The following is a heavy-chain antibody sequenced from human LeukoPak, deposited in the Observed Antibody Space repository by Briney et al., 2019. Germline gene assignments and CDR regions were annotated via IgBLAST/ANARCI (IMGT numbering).Heavy chain of an antibody. CDR2: IYTSGST. CDR1: GGSISSYY. V-gene: IGHV4-4*07. CDR3: ASSQYCGGDCYPHCYYYYMDV. Sequence: SETLSLTCTVSGGSISSYYWSWIRQPAGKGLEWIGRIYTSGSTNYNPSLKSRVTMSVDTSKNQFSLKLSSVTAADTAVYYCASSQYCGGDCYPHCYYYYMDVWGKGTTVTVSS. J-gene: IGHJ6*03. D-gene: IGHD2-21*02.